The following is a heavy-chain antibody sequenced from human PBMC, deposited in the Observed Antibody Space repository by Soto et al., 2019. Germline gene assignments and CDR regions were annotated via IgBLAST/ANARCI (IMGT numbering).Heavy chain of an antibody. CDR3: AHIQRMVRGIDYYYYGMDV. J-gene: IGHJ6*02. D-gene: IGHD3-10*01. Sequence: QITLKESGPPLVKPTQTLTLTCTFSGFSLSTSGVGVGWIRQPPGKALEWLALIYWDDDKRYSPSLKSRLTITKDTSKNQVVLTMTNMEPVDTATYYCAHIQRMVRGIDYYYYGMDVWGQGTTVTVSS. CDR1: GFSLSTSGVG. V-gene: IGHV2-5*02. CDR2: IYWDDDK.